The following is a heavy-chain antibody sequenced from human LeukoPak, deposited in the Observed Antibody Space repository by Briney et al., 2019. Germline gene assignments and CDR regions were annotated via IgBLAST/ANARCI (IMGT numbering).Heavy chain of an antibody. Sequence: SQTLSLTCTVSGGSISSGDYYWSWISQPPGKGLEWSGYIYYSGSTYYNPSIKSRVTISVDTSKNQFSLKLSSVTAADTAVYYCARYGGNASFDYWGHGTLVTVSS. CDR1: GGSISSGDYY. CDR3: ARYGGNASFDY. CDR2: IYYSGST. V-gene: IGHV4-30-4*01. J-gene: IGHJ4*01. D-gene: IGHD4-23*01.